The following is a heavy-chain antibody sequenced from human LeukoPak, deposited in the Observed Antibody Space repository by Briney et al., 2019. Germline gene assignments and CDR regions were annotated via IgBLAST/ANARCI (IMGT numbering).Heavy chain of an antibody. CDR3: ARPHYYDSSGYYNDAFDI. Sequence: SETLSLTYTVSGGSISSYYWSWIRQPPGKGLEWIGYIYYSGSTNYNPSLKSRVTISVDTSKNQFSLKLSSVTAADTAVYYCARPHYYDSSGYYNDAFDIWGQGTMVTVSS. J-gene: IGHJ3*02. CDR1: GGSISSYY. D-gene: IGHD3-22*01. V-gene: IGHV4-59*08. CDR2: IYYSGST.